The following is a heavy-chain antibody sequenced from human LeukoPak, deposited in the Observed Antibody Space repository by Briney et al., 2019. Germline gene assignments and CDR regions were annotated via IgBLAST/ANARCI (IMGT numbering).Heavy chain of an antibody. D-gene: IGHD3-10*01. V-gene: IGHV1-2*04. Sequence: ASVKVSCKASGYTFTGYYMHWVRQAPGQGLEWMGWINPNSGGTNYAQKFQGWVTMTRDTSISTAYMELSRLRSDDTAVYYCARDPLDPMAGYYYGMDVWGQGTTVTVSS. CDR2: INPNSGGT. J-gene: IGHJ6*02. CDR1: GYTFTGYY. CDR3: ARDPLDPMAGYYYGMDV.